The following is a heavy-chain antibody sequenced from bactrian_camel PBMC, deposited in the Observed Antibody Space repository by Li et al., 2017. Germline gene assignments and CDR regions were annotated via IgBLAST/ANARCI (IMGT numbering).Heavy chain of an antibody. V-gene: IGHV3S1*01. CDR1: GYTYLGC. Sequence: HVQLVESGRGSVQAGGSLRLSCVVSGYTYLGCMGWFRQAPGKGLEWVSAINSGGGTTYYADSVKGRFTISRDNAKNTLYLQLNSLKTEDTAMYYCTKDDYWGQGTQVTVS. CDR3: TKDDY. J-gene: IGHJ4*01. CDR2: INSGGGTT.